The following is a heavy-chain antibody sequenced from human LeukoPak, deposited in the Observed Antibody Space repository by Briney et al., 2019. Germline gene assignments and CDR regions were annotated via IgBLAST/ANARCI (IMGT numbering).Heavy chain of an antibody. J-gene: IGHJ4*02. CDR2: IYNSGST. CDR1: GGSISSYY. CDR3: ARGGGGIAFDH. D-gene: IGHD4-23*01. Sequence: PSETLSLTCTFSGGSISSYYWSWIRQPPEQGLEWIGYIYNSGSTKYNPSLKSRVTISEDTSKNQFTLKLKSVTAADTAVYYCARGGGGIAFDHGGQGALVTVSS. V-gene: IGHV4-59*01.